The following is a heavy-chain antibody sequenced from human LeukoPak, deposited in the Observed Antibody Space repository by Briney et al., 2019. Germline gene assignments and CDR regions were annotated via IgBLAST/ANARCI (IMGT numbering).Heavy chain of an antibody. D-gene: IGHD3-22*01. V-gene: IGHV3-30-3*01. CDR2: ISYDGSNK. CDR3: ARDSYYDSSGYYGDAFDI. Sequence: GRSLRLSCAASGFTFSSYAMHWVRQAPGKGLEWVAVISYDGSNKYYADSVKGRFTISRDNSKNTLYLQMNSLRAEDTAVYYCARDSYYDSSGYYGDAFDIWGQGTMVTVSS. CDR1: GFTFSSYA. J-gene: IGHJ3*02.